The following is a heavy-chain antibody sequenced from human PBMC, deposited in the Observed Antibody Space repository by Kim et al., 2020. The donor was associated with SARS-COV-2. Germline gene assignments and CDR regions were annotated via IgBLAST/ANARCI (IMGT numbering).Heavy chain of an antibody. J-gene: IGHJ5*02. CDR1: GFTFSSYA. CDR2: ISGSGGST. V-gene: IGHV3-23*01. D-gene: IGHD2-2*01. CDR3: APRSPLVVVPAGWFDP. Sequence: GGSLRLSCAASGFTFSSYAMSWVRQAPGKGLEWVSAISGSGGSTYYADSVKGRFTISRDNSKNTLYLQMNSLRAEDTAVYYCAPRSPLVVVPAGWFDPWGQGTLVTVSS.